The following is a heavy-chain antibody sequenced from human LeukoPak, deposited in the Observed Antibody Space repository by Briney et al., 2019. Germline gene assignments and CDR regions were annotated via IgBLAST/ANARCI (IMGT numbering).Heavy chain of an antibody. D-gene: IGHD3-10*01. CDR1: GFTFSSYG. CDR3: ARDPVRRDSY. CDR2: IWYDGSNK. J-gene: IGHJ4*02. Sequence: PGGSLRLFCAASGFTFSSYGMHWVRQAPGKGLEWVAVIWYDGSNKYYADSVKGRFTISRDNAKNTLYLQMNSLRAEDTAVYYCARDPVRRDSYWGQGTLVTVSS. V-gene: IGHV3-33*01.